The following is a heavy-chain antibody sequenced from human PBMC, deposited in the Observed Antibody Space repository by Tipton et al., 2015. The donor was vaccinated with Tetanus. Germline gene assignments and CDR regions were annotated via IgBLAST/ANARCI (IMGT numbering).Heavy chain of an antibody. CDR2: VYNSGGT. CDR1: GASINAGGYL. V-gene: IGHV4-30-2*03. D-gene: IGHD3-3*01. J-gene: IGHJ4*02. Sequence: TLSLTCTVSGASINAGGYLWTWVRLQPGKGLEWIGSVYNSGGTYYNPSLKSRVTISVDTSKNRFSLKLSSVTAADTAVYYCARIYDFWSGYYSDHWGQGTLVTVSS. CDR3: ARIYDFWSGYYSDH.